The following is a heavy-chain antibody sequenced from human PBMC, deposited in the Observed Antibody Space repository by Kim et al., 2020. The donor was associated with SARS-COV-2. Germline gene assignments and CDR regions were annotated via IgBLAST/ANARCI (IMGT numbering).Heavy chain of an antibody. CDR1: GGTFSSYA. J-gene: IGHJ3*02. CDR3: ARTRDRGPFDI. V-gene: IGHV1-69*04. CDR2: IIPILGIA. Sequence: SVKVSCKASGGTFSSYAISWVRQAPGQGLEWMGRIIPILGIANYAQKFQGRVTITADKSTSTAYMELSSLRSEDTAVYYCARTRDRGPFDIWGQGTMVTVSS.